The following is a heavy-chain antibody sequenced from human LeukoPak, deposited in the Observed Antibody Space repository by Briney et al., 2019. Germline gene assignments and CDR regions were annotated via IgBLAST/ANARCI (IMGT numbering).Heavy chain of an antibody. CDR1: GFTFSSYS. V-gene: IGHV3-21*01. CDR2: ISSISSDI. CDR3: ARDLEAPYDSSGYYYGEDC. Sequence: PGGSLRLSCAASGFTFSSYSMNWVRQAPGKGLECVSSISSISSDIYYADSVKSRVTISADNAKTSLNLQMNSLRAEDTAVYYCARDLEAPYDSSGYYYGEDCWGQGTLVTVSS. J-gene: IGHJ4*02. D-gene: IGHD3-22*01.